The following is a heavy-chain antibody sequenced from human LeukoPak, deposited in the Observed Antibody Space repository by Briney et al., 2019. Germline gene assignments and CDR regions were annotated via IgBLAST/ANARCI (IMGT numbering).Heavy chain of an antibody. CDR3: ARAEAGGDAFDI. CDR1: GFTFSSYW. Sequence: GGSLRLSCAASGFTFSSYWMHWVRQAPGKGLVWVSRINSDGSSTSYADSVKGRFTISRDNAKSTLYLQMNSLRAEDTAVYYCARAEAGGDAFDIWGQGTMVTVSS. J-gene: IGHJ3*02. V-gene: IGHV3-74*01. CDR2: INSDGSST. D-gene: IGHD6-19*01.